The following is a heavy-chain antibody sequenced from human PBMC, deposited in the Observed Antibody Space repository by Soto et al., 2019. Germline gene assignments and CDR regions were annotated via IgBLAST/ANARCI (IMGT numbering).Heavy chain of an antibody. CDR3: AKAYGSGQGYYYYGMDV. J-gene: IGHJ6*02. V-gene: IGHV3-23*01. CDR1: GFTFSSYA. Sequence: EVQLLESGGGLVQPGGSLRLSCAASGFTFSSYAMSWVRQAPGKGLEWVSAISGSGGSTYYADSVKGRFIISRDNSKNTLYLQMNSLRAEDTALYYCAKAYGSGQGYYYYGMDVWGQGTTVTVSS. D-gene: IGHD3-10*01. CDR2: ISGSGGST.